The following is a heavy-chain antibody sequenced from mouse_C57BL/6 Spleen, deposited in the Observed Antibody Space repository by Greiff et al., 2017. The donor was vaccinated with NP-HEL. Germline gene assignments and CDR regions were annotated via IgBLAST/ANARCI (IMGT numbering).Heavy chain of an antibody. CDR1: GFTFSDYG. V-gene: IGHV5-17*01. J-gene: IGHJ4*01. CDR3: ARRRTYDYYAMDY. CDR2: ISSGSSTI. D-gene: IGHD5-1*01. Sequence: EVQVVESGGGLVKPGGSLKLSCAASGFTFSDYGMHWVRQAPEKGLEWVAYISSGSSTIYYADTVKGRFTISRDNAKNTLFLQMTSLRSEDTAMYYCARRRTYDYYAMDYWGQGTSVTVSS.